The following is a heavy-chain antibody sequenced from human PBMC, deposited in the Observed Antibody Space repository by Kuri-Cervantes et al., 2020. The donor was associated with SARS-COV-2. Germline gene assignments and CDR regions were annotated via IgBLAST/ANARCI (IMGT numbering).Heavy chain of an antibody. CDR1: GFTFRNAW. CDR3: TTDLPNPTYPRYYYYYYGMDV. V-gene: IGHV3-15*01. J-gene: IGHJ6*02. Sequence: GESLKISCAASGFTFRNAWMSWVRQAPGKGLEWVGRIKSKTDGGTTDYAAPVKGRFTISRDDSKNTLYLQMNSLKTEDTAVYYCTTDLPNPTYPRYYYYYYGMDVWGQGTTVTVSS. D-gene: IGHD2-2*02. CDR2: IKSKTDGGTT.